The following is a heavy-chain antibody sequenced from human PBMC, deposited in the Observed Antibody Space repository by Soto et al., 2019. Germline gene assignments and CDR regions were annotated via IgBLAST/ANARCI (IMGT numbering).Heavy chain of an antibody. D-gene: IGHD5-18*01. CDR1: GFTFSSYG. CDR3: ARDKWIQLWSYYYYYGMDV. V-gene: IGHV3-33*01. Sequence: QPGGSLRLSCAASGFTFSSYGMHWVRQAPGKGLEWVAVIWYDGSNKYYADSVKGRFTISRDNSKNTLYLQMNSLRAEDTAVYYCARDKWIQLWSYYYYYGMDVWGQGTTVTVSS. J-gene: IGHJ6*02. CDR2: IWYDGSNK.